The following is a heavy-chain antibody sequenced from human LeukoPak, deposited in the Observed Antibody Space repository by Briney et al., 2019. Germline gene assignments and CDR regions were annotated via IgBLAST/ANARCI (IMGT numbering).Heavy chain of an antibody. Sequence: GGSLRLSCAASEFTFSSYEMNWVRQAPGKGLEWVSYISSSGSIIYYADSVKGRFTISRDNAKNSLFLQMNSLRVEDTAVYYCARTTWGFDYWGQGTLVTVSS. CDR2: ISSSGSII. J-gene: IGHJ4*02. D-gene: IGHD7-27*01. CDR1: EFTFSSYE. CDR3: ARTTWGFDY. V-gene: IGHV3-48*03.